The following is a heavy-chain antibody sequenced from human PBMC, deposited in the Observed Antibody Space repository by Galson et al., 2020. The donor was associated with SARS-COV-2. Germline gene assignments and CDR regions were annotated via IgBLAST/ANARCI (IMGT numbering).Heavy chain of an antibody. CDR2: ISWDGGST. CDR3: AKDIGRDRELAY. J-gene: IGHJ4*02. Sequence: GESLKISCAASGFTFDDYAMHWVRQAPGKGLEWVSLISWDGGSTYYADSVKGRFTISKDNSKNSLYLQMNSLRAEDTALYYCAKDIGRDRELAYWGQGTLVTVSS. V-gene: IGHV3-43D*03. D-gene: IGHD3-22*01. CDR1: GFTFDDYA.